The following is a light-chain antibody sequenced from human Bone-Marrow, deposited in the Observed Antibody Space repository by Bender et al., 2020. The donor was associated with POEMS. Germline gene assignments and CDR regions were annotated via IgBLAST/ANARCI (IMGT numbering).Light chain of an antibody. CDR3: CSYADNSVWV. CDR2: QDN. Sequence: YEVTQPPSVSVSPGQTATIDCSGEGLGYKYACWYRQRPGQSPELVIYQDNKRPSGVPDRFSGSKSANTASLTISGLQAEDEADYYCCSYADNSVWVFGGGTKLTVL. J-gene: IGLJ3*02. CDR1: GLGYKY. V-gene: IGLV3-1*01.